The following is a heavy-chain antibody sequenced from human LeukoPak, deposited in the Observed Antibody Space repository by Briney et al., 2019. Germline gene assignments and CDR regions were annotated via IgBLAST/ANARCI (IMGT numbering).Heavy chain of an antibody. CDR2: INPNSGGT. J-gene: IGHJ4*02. CDR3: AAVDTAMDAYYFDY. D-gene: IGHD5-18*01. CDR1: GYTFTNYF. Sequence: ASVKISCKASGYTFTNYFMLWVRQAPGQGLEWMGWINPNSGGTNYAQKFQGRVTMTRDTSISTAYMELSRLRSDDTAVYYCAAVDTAMDAYYFDYWGQGTLVTVSS. V-gene: IGHV1-2*02.